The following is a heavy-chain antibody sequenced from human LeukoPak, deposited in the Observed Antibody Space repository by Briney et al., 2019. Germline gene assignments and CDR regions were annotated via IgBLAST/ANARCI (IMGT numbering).Heavy chain of an antibody. CDR2: INPNSCGT. CDR1: GYIFTGYY. V-gene: IGHV1-2*02. J-gene: IGHJ4*02. D-gene: IGHD2-2*02. CDR3: ARDIRLVVVPAAIRALGY. Sequence: EASVKVSCKASGYIFTGYYMHWLRQAPGQGLEWMGWINPNSCGTNYVQKFQGRVTMTRDTSISTAYMELSRLRSDDTAVYYYARDIRLVVVPAAIRALGYWGQGTLVTVSS.